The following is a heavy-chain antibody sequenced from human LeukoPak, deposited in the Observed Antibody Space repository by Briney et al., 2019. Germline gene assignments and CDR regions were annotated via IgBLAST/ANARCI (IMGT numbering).Heavy chain of an antibody. Sequence: GGPLRLSCAASGFTFSSYAMSWVRQAPGKGLEWVSAISGYGDNTYYADSVKGRFTISRDNAKNSLYLQMNSLRAEDTAVYYCAREGAAAGTDPFDYWGQGTLVTVSS. CDR1: GFTFSSYA. J-gene: IGHJ4*02. V-gene: IGHV3-23*01. CDR3: AREGAAAGTDPFDY. D-gene: IGHD6-13*01. CDR2: ISGYGDNT.